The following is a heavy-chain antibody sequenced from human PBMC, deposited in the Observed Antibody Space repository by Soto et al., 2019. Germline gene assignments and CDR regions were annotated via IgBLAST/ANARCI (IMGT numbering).Heavy chain of an antibody. V-gene: IGHV4-4*02. CDR2: IYHIGST. CDR3: AKRYDFWSGRWYGLGV. D-gene: IGHD3-3*01. J-gene: IGHJ6*02. Sequence: SETLSLTCSVSGASINSANWWVWVRQPPGKGLEWIGEIYHIGSTTYNPSLKSCATISVDKSKNQFSLIVTSVTAADTAVYYCAKRYDFWSGRWYGLGVWGQGTTVTVSS. CDR1: GASINSANW.